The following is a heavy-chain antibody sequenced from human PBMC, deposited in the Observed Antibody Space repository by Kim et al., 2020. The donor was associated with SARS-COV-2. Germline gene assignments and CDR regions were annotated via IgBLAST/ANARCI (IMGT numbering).Heavy chain of an antibody. Sequence: GGSLRLSCAASGFSVYKYAMSWVRQAPGKGLEWVSAIGGGITNTFYADSVKGRFTISRDNSKNTLYLQMNSLRVDDTALYYCATRRPIEATRLHWGQGTLVTDSS. J-gene: IGHJ4*02. D-gene: IGHD5-12*01. CDR2: IGGGITNT. V-gene: IGHV3-23*01. CDR3: ATRRPIEATRLH. CDR1: GFSVYKYA.